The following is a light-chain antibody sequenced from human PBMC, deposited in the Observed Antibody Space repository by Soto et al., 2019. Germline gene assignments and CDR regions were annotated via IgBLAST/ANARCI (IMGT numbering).Light chain of an antibody. CDR1: SSNIGTNT. J-gene: IGLJ3*02. CDR3: AAWDARLNGVV. CDR2: SND. Sequence: QSVLTKPPSTSGTPGQRVTISCSGSSSNIGTNTVNWYQQVPGTAPKLLIYSNDQRPSGVPDRFSGSKSGTSVSLAISGLQSEDEADYFCAAWDARLNGVVFGGGTKLTVL. V-gene: IGLV1-44*01.